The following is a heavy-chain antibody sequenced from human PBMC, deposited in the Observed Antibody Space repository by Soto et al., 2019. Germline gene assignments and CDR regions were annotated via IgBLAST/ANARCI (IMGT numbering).Heavy chain of an antibody. CDR3: ARAGKMSTVLFDY. Sequence: QVQLVQSGAEVKKPGSSVKVSCKASGGTFSSYAISWVRQAPGQGLEWMGGIIPIFGTANYAKKCQGRVTITADESTSTADMELSRLRAEDTAVYYCARAGKMSTVLFDYWGQGTLGPVSS. CDR1: GGTFSSYA. V-gene: IGHV1-69*01. J-gene: IGHJ4*02. CDR2: IIPIFGTA. D-gene: IGHD4-4*01.